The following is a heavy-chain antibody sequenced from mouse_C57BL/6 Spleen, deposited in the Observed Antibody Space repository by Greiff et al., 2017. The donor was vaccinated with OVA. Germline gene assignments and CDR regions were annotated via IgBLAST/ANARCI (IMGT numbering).Heavy chain of an antibody. J-gene: IGHJ4*01. CDR2: IDPSDSYT. Sequence: QVQLKQPGAELVMPGASVKLSCKASGYTFTSYWMHWVKQRPGQGLEWIGEIDPSDSYTNYNQKFKGKFTLTVDKSSSTAYMQLSSLTSEDSAVYYCARLDSSGYGGAMDYWGQGTSVTVSS. CDR3: ARLDSSGYGGAMDY. CDR1: GYTFTSYW. V-gene: IGHV1-69*01. D-gene: IGHD3-2*02.